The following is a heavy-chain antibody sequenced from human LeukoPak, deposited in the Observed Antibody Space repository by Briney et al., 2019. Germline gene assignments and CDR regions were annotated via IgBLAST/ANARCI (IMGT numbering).Heavy chain of an antibody. J-gene: IGHJ6*03. CDR2: IYHSGST. CDR3: ARDGSGLYYYYMDV. V-gene: IGHV4-4*02. Sequence: SETLSLTCAVSGGSISSSNWWTWVRQPPGKGLEWIGEIYHSGSTNYNPSLKSRVTMSVDTSKNQFSLKLSSVTAADTAVYYCARDGSGLYYYYMDVWGKGTTVTISS. CDR1: GGSISSSNW. D-gene: IGHD3-10*01.